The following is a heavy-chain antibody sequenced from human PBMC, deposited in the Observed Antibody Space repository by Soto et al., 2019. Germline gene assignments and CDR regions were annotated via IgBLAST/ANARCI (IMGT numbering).Heavy chain of an antibody. J-gene: IGHJ6*02. Sequence: QVQLVESGGGVVQPGRSLRLSCAASGFTFSSYAMHWVRQAPGKGLEWVAVISYDGSNKYYADSVKGRFTISRDNSKNTLYMQMNSLRAEDTAVYYCARDLEPHQLATDYYYYGMDVWGQGTTVTVSS. CDR3: ARDLEPHQLATDYYYYGMDV. V-gene: IGHV3-30-3*01. CDR2: ISYDGSNK. D-gene: IGHD1-1*01. CDR1: GFTFSSYA.